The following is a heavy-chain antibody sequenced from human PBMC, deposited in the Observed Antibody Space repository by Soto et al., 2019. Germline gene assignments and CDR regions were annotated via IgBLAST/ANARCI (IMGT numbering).Heavy chain of an antibody. CDR1: GGYISGGYYH. CDR2: IYNGGRT. J-gene: IGHJ4*02. V-gene: IGHV4-30-4*01. CDR3: ARAPVGMDSINFFDH. Sequence: SETLSLTCAVSGGYISGGYYHWSWIRQSPGKGLEWIGYIYNGGRTFYRPSLESRINMSLDATKNSYSLRLTSVTAADTAVYYCARAPVGMDSINFFDHWGQGILVTV. D-gene: IGHD2-8*01.